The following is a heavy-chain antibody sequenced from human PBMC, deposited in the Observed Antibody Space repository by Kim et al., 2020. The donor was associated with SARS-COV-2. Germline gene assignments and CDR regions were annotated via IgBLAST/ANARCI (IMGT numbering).Heavy chain of an antibody. CDR3: ARDKPGLWFGNPRGWFDP. D-gene: IGHD3-10*01. Sequence: ASVKVSCKASGYTFTGYYMHWVRQAPGQGLEWMGWINPNSGGTNYAQKFQGWVTMTRDTSISTAYMELSRLRSDDTAVYYCARDKPGLWFGNPRGWFDPWGQGTLVTVSS. V-gene: IGHV1-2*04. J-gene: IGHJ5*02. CDR1: GYTFTGYY. CDR2: INPNSGGT.